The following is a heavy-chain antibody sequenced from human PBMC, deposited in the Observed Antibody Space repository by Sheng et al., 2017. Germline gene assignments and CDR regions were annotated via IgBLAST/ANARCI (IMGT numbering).Heavy chain of an antibody. D-gene: IGHD3-22*01. CDR3: ARDMSITMMGNWFDP. J-gene: IGHJ5*02. Sequence: EVQLVESGGGLVQPGGSLRLSCAASGFTFSSYWMSWVRQAPGKGLEWVANIKQDGSEKYYVDSVKGRFTISRDNAKNSLYLQMNSLRAEDTAVYYCARDMSITMMGNWFDPWGQGTLVTVSS. CDR1: GFTFSSYW. V-gene: IGHV3-7*01. CDR2: IKQDGSEK.